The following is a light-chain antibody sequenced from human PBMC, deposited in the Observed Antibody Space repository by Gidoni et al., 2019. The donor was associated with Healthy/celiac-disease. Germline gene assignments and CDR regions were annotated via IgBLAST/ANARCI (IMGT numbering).Light chain of an antibody. CDR2: QDS. Sequence: SYELTQPHSVSVSPGQTARTTCSGDNLGDKYACWYQQKPGQSPVLVIYQDSKRPSGIPERFSGSNSGNTATLTISGTQAMDEADYYCQAWDSSTVVFGGGTKLTVL. V-gene: IGLV3-1*01. CDR1: NLGDKY. CDR3: QAWDSSTVV. J-gene: IGLJ2*01.